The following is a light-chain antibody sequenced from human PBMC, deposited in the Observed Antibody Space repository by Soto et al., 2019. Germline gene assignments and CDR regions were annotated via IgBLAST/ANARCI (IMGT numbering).Light chain of an antibody. CDR2: DVS. CDR1: SSDVGGYNY. CDR3: DSYTSSSTLVV. V-gene: IGLV2-14*01. Sequence: QSVLTQPSSVSGSPGQSITISCTGTSSDVGGYNYVSWYQRHPGKAPKLMIYDVSNRPSGVSNRFSGSKSGNTASLTISGLQAEDEADYYCDSYTSSSTLVVFGGGTKLTVL. J-gene: IGLJ2*01.